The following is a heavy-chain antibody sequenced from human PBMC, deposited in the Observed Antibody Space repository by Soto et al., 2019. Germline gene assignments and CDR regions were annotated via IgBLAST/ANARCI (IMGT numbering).Heavy chain of an antibody. CDR1: GFSLSTSGVG. Sequence: QITLKESGPTLVKPTQPLTLTCTFSGFSLSTSGVGVGWLRQPPGKALEWLALIYWNDDKRYSPSLKSRLTISKYPAKTRVVLTMANMDPVDTATYYYAHRLLGPFDYWGQGTLVTVSS. V-gene: IGHV2-5*01. CDR2: IYWNDDK. CDR3: AHRLLGPFDY. J-gene: IGHJ4*02.